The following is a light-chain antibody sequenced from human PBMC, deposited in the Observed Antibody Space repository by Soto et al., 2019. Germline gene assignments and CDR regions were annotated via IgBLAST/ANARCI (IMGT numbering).Light chain of an antibody. CDR3: QSYDISLSGGG. CDR2: GDN. V-gene: IGLV1-40*01. J-gene: IGLJ2*01. Sequence: QSVLTQPPSVSGAPGQSVTISCTGTSSNIGAGSDVHWYQQFPGTAPKLLIYGDNDRPSGVPDRFSASKSGTSASRAITGLQAEDEADYYCQSYDISLSGGGFGGGTKLTVL. CDR1: SSNIGAGSD.